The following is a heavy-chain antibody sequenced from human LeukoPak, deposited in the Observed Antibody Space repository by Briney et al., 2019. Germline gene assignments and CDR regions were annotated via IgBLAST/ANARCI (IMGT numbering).Heavy chain of an antibody. D-gene: IGHD6-13*01. CDR3: ARENSVAEAGYLDY. CDR1: GGSISSGGYY. V-gene: IGHV4-31*03. Sequence: PSETLSLTCTVSGGSISSGGYYWNWIRQHPGKGLEWIGYIYYSGNSHYNPSLKGRVSISVDTSKNQFSLKLNSVTAADTAVYYCARENSVAEAGYLDYWGQGTLVTVSS. CDR2: IYYSGNS. J-gene: IGHJ4*02.